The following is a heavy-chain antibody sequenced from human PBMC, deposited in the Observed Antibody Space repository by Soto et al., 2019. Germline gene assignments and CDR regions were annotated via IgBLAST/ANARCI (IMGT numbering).Heavy chain of an antibody. CDR2: ISYDGSNK. Sequence: GGSLRLSCAASGFTFSSYGMHWVRQAPGKGLEWVAVISYDGSNKYYADSVKGRFTISRDNSKNTLYLQMNSLRAEDTAVYYCAKDTYSYGPLHYYYGMDVWGQGTTVTVSS. CDR1: GFTFSSYG. D-gene: IGHD5-18*01. V-gene: IGHV3-30*18. CDR3: AKDTYSYGPLHYYYGMDV. J-gene: IGHJ6*02.